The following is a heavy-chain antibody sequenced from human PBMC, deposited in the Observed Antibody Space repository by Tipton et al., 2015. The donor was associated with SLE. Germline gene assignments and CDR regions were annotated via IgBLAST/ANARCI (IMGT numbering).Heavy chain of an antibody. J-gene: IGHJ4*02. CDR2: VDYIGST. CDR1: GGSISTYY. D-gene: IGHD1-26*01. CDR3: ARANSGY. Sequence: TLSLTCTVSGGSISTYYWNWIRQSPGKGLEWIGYVDYIGSTNYNPSPKSRLTILVHRYKNQFSLKLSSVTAADTAIYYCARANSGYWGQGTLVTVSS. V-gene: IGHV4-59*01.